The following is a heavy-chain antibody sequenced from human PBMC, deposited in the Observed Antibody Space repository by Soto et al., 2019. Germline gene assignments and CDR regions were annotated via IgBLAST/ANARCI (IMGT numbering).Heavy chain of an antibody. CDR3: ARVGVVTDAFGI. D-gene: IGHD2-21*02. J-gene: IGHJ3*02. Sequence: PSETLSLTCAVSGGSISSGGYSWSWIRQPPGKGLEWIGYIYHSGSTYYNPSLKSRVTISVDRSKNQFSLKLSSVTAADTAVYYCARVGVVTDAFGIWGQGTMVTVSS. V-gene: IGHV4-30-2*01. CDR2: IYHSGST. CDR1: GGSISSGGYS.